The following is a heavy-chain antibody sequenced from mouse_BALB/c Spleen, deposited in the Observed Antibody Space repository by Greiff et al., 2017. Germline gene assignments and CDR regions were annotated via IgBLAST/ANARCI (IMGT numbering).Heavy chain of an antibody. CDR1: GFTFSSFG. V-gene: IGHV5-17*02. CDR2: ISSGSSTI. CDR3: ARERDYDAMDY. Sequence: EVQLQESGGGLVQPGGSRKLSCAASGFTFSSFGMHWVRQAPEKGLEWVAYISSGSSTIYYADTVKGRFTISRDNPKNTLFLQMTSLRSEDTAMYYCARERDYDAMDYWGQGTSVTVSS. J-gene: IGHJ4*01.